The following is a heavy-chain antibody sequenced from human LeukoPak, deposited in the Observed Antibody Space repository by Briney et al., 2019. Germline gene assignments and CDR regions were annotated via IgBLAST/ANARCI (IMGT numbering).Heavy chain of an antibody. CDR2: ISSSSSYI. D-gene: IGHD2-21*01. J-gene: IGHJ4*02. CDR1: GFTFSSYS. CDR3: ARDGTLCGGDCPTGDY. Sequence: GSLRLSCAASGFTFSSYSMNWVRQAPGKGLEWVSSISSSSSYIYYADSVKGRFTISRDNAKNSLYLQMNSLRAEDTAVYYCARDGTLCGGDCPTGDYWGQGTLVTVSS. V-gene: IGHV3-21*03.